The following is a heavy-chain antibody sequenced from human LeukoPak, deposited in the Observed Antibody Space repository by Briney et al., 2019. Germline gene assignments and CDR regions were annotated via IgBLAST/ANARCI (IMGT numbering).Heavy chain of an antibody. V-gene: IGHV4-39*01. D-gene: IGHD4-4*01. Sequence: SQTLSLTCTVSGGSISSSSYYWGWIRQPPGKGLEWIGSIYYSGSTYYNPSLKSRVTISVDTSKNQFSLKLSSVTAADTAVYYCARITTTVTTTDYWGQGTLVTVSP. CDR3: ARITTTVTTTDY. CDR1: GGSISSSSYY. CDR2: IYYSGST. J-gene: IGHJ4*02.